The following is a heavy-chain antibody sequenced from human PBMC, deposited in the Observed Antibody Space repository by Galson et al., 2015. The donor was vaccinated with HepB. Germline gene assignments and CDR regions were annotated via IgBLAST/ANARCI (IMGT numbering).Heavy chain of an antibody. CDR1: GFTVSSNY. D-gene: IGHD3-22*01. J-gene: IGHJ4*02. Sequence: SLRLSCAASGFTVSSNYMSWVRQAPGKGLEWVSVIYSGDSTHYADSVKGRFTISRDNSKNTLYLQMNSLRAEDTAVYYCAGGGYYYDSSGYYYLDYWGQGTLVTVSS. CDR3: AGGGYYYDSSGYYYLDY. V-gene: IGHV3-53*01. CDR2: IYSGDST.